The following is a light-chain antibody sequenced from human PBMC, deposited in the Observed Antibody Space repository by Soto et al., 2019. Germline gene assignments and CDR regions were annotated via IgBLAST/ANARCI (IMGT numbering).Light chain of an antibody. V-gene: IGLV2-14*01. CDR2: DVT. CDR3: SSYRSRTLVV. CDR1: SSDVGGYNF. J-gene: IGLJ2*01. Sequence: QSALTQPASVSGSPGQSITISCTGTSSDVGGYNFVSWYQQHPGKAPKLMIYDVTYRPSGVSDRFSGSKSGNTASLTISGLQAEDEADYYCSSYRSRTLVVFGGGTQLTVL.